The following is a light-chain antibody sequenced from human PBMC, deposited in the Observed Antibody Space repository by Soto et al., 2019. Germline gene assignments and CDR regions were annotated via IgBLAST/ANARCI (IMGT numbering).Light chain of an antibody. Sequence: DIQMTQSPSTLSGSVGDRVTITCRASQTISSWLAWYQQKPGKAPKLLIYKASTLKSGVPSRFSGSGSGTDFTLTISSLQPEDFATYYCQQSYSTPYTFGQGTKVDIK. CDR3: QQSYSTPYT. CDR1: QTISSW. CDR2: KAS. J-gene: IGKJ2*01. V-gene: IGKV1-5*03.